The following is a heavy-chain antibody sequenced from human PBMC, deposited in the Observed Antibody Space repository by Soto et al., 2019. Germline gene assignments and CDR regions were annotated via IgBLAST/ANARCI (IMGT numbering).Heavy chain of an antibody. CDR1: GGSISSGGYY. D-gene: IGHD3-22*01. Sequence: SETLSLTCTVSGGSISSGGYYWSWIRQHPGKGLEWIGYIYYSGSTYYNPSLKSRVTISIDTSKNQFSLKLSSVTAADTAVYYCARDARHYDSSGYVYYYYGMDVWGQGTTVTVSS. J-gene: IGHJ6*02. CDR3: ARDARHYDSSGYVYYYYGMDV. CDR2: IYYSGST. V-gene: IGHV4-31*02.